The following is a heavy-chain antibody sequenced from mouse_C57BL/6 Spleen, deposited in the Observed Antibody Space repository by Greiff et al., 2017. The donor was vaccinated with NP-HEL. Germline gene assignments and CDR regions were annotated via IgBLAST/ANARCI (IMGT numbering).Heavy chain of an antibody. J-gene: IGHJ4*01. CDR1: GFTFSDYG. Sequence: DVKLVESGGGLVKPGGSLKLSCAASGFTFSDYGMHWVRQAPEKGLEWVAYISSGSSTIYYADTVKGRFTISRDNAKNTLFLQMTSLRSEDTAMYYCARHYSNYGAMDYWGQGTSVTVSS. CDR2: ISSGSSTI. CDR3: ARHYSNYGAMDY. D-gene: IGHD2-5*01. V-gene: IGHV5-17*01.